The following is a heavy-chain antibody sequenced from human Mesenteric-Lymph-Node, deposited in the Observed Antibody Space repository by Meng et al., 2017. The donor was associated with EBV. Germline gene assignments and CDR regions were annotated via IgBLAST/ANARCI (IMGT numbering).Heavy chain of an antibody. CDR2: ISDYNGDT. CDR3: AREGGYYYNYDY. D-gene: IGHD3-22*01. Sequence: QVQCVQSGGEGKQPRVSGTVVVKPSCYSSSNYGLTWLRLAPGQGLEWMGLISDYNGDTNYAQKFQGRVTMTTDTSTGTAYMELGSLRSDDTAVYYCAREGGYYYNYDYWGQGTLVTVSS. J-gene: IGHJ4*02. V-gene: IGHV1-18*01. CDR1: CYSSSNYG.